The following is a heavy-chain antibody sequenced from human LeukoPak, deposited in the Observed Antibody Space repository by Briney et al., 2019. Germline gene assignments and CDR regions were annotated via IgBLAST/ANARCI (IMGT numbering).Heavy chain of an antibody. CDR3: ARDRGEYCSGGRCTAFDI. CDR1: GFSFGSYE. Sequence: GGSLRLSCAASGFSFGSYEMNWVRQAPGKGLEWVSYISSSGSTKYYADSVKGRFTISRDNAKNSLYLQMNSLRVEDTAVYYCARDRGEYCSGGRCTAFDIWGQGTMVTVSS. J-gene: IGHJ3*02. CDR2: ISSSGSTK. D-gene: IGHD2-15*01. V-gene: IGHV3-48*03.